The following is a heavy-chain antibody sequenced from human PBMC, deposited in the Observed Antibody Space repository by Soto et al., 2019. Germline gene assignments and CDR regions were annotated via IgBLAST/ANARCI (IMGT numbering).Heavy chain of an antibody. D-gene: IGHD3-16*01. CDR3: AKTAGYDYVWGSSGLDP. V-gene: IGHV3-30*18. J-gene: IGHJ5*02. Sequence: QVQLVESGGGVVQSGRSLRLSCAASGFTFSSYGMHWVRQAPGKGLEWVAVISYDGSDKYYADSVKGRFTISRDDSKNTLYLQMNSLRTDDTAVYYCAKTAGYDYVWGSSGLDPWGQGTLVTVSS. CDR1: GFTFSSYG. CDR2: ISYDGSDK.